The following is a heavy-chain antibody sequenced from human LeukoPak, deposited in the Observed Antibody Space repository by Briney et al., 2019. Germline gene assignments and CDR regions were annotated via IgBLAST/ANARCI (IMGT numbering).Heavy chain of an antibody. J-gene: IGHJ6*03. CDR3: ARDGYYDFWSGYYTGGYYYYYMDV. D-gene: IGHD3-3*01. V-gene: IGHV3-33*01. Sequence: GRSLRLSCAASGFTFSSYGMHWVRQAPGKGLEWVAVILNDGSQEKYADSVKGRFTISRDNSKNTLFLQMNSLRAEDTAVYYCARDGYYDFWSGYYTGGYYYYYMDVWGKGTTVTVSS. CDR2: ILNDGSQE. CDR1: GFTFSSYG.